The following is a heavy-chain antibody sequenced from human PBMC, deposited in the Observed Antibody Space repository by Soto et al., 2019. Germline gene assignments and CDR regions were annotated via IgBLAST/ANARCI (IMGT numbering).Heavy chain of an antibody. J-gene: IGHJ4*02. D-gene: IGHD6-13*01. CDR2: VYHSGNT. CDR1: GDRISTDKW. Sequence: SDTVSLTCVVSGDRISTDKWRSWVRQPPGKGLEWIGEVYHSGNTNYSPSLKSRVIISVDKSKNQFSLKLSSVTDADTAMYYCARGERQQQRDYWGQGTLVTVS. V-gene: IGHV4-4*02. CDR3: ARGERQQQRDY.